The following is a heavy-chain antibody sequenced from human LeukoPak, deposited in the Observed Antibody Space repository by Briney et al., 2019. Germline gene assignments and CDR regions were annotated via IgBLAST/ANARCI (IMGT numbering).Heavy chain of an antibody. J-gene: IGHJ4*02. Sequence: PGGSLRLSCAASGFTFSSYGMHWVRQAPGKGLEWVAVISYDGSNKYYADSVKGRFTISRDNSKNTLYLQMNSLRAEDTAVYYCAKGFYYDILTGSYFDYWGQGTLVTVSS. D-gene: IGHD3-9*01. V-gene: IGHV3-30*18. CDR3: AKGFYYDILTGSYFDY. CDR1: GFTFSSYG. CDR2: ISYDGSNK.